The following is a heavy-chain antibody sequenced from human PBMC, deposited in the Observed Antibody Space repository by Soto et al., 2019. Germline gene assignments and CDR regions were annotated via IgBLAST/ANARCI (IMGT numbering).Heavy chain of an antibody. CDR1: GFTFRSYG. Sequence: HVQLVESGGGVVQPGRSLRLSCAASGFTFRSYGIHWVRQAPGKGLEWVAIISYDGNAKYYADSVKGRFTISRDNSKNTLYLQLNSLRPEDTAVYYCARGDTNAFDIWGQGTMVTVSS. CDR2: ISYDGNAK. CDR3: ARGDTNAFDI. J-gene: IGHJ3*02. D-gene: IGHD1-26*01. V-gene: IGHV3-30*03.